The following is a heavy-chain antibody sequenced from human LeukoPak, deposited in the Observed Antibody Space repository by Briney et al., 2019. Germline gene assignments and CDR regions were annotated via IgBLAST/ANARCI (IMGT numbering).Heavy chain of an antibody. Sequence: PGGSLRLSCAASGFTVSSNYMSWVRQAPGKGLEWVSVIYSGGSTYYADSVKGRFTISRDNSKNTLYLQMNSLRAEDTAVYYCARDSSGWYNYWGQGTLITVSS. CDR3: ARDSSGWYNY. J-gene: IGHJ4*02. CDR1: GFTVSSNY. D-gene: IGHD6-19*01. V-gene: IGHV3-66*01. CDR2: IYSGGST.